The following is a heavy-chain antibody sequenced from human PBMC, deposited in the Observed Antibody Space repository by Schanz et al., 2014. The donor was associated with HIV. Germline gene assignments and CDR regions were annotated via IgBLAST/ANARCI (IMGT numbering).Heavy chain of an antibody. V-gene: IGHV3-30*18. D-gene: IGHD6-6*01. CDR3: AKGWRGYSISSLVDY. CDR1: GFTFSSYG. J-gene: IGHJ4*02. Sequence: QVPLVESGGGVVQPGRSLRLSCAASGFTFSSYGMYWVRQAPGKGLEWVAVISHDGSKKYYADSVRGRITISRDNSKNTLYLQMNSLRADDTAVYYCAKGWRGYSISSLVDYWGQGSLVTVSS. CDR2: ISHDGSKK.